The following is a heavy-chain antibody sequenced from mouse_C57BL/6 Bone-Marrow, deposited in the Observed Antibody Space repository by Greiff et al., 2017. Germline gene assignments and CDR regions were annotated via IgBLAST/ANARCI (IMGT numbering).Heavy chain of an antibody. CDR1: GYTFTSYW. V-gene: IGHV1-69*01. J-gene: IGHJ3*01. CDR3: ARDFGYYVWFAY. CDR2: IDPSDSYT. Sequence: QVQLKQPGAELVMPGASVKLSCKASGYTFTSYWMHWVKQRPGQGLEWIGEIDPSDSYTNYNQKFKGKSTLTVDKSSSTSYMQLSSLTYEDSAVYYGARDFGYYVWFAYWGQGTLVTVSA. D-gene: IGHD2-3*01.